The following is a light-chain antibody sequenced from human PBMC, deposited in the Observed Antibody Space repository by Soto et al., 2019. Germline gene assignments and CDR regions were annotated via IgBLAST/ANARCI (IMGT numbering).Light chain of an antibody. V-gene: IGLV2-14*03. CDR3: SSYTRSNTPVV. CDR1: SSDVGGYNY. Sequence: QSALPQPASVSGSPGQSITISCTGTSSDVGGYNYVSWYQQHPGKAPKLMIYEVSNRPSGISTRFSGSKSGNTASLTISGLQAEDEADYYCSSYTRSNTPVVFGGGTKLTVL. CDR2: EVS. J-gene: IGLJ2*01.